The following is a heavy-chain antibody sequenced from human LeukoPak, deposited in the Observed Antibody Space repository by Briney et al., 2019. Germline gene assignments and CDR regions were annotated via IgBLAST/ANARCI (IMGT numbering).Heavy chain of an antibody. CDR3: ARHSSGSYVLAYGGLDY. CDR1: GGSISSYY. D-gene: IGHD1-26*01. Sequence: NPSETLSLTCTVSGGSISSYYWSWIRQPPGKGLEWIGYIYYSGSTNYNPSLKSRVTIPVDTSKNQFSLKLSSVTAADTAVYYCARHSSGSYVLAYGGLDYWGQGTLVTVSS. CDR2: IYYSGST. J-gene: IGHJ4*02. V-gene: IGHV4-59*08.